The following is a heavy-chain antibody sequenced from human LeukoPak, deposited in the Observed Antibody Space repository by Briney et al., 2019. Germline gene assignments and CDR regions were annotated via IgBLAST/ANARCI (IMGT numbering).Heavy chain of an antibody. J-gene: IGHJ4*02. Sequence: GGSLRLSCAASGFTFSSYGMHWVRQAPGKGLEWVAVIWYDTSNKYYADSVKGRFTISRDNSKNTLYLQMNSLRAEDTAVYYCARELPPVVTYYFDYWGQGTLVTVSS. CDR2: IWYDTSNK. CDR1: GFTFSSYG. D-gene: IGHD3-22*01. V-gene: IGHV3-33*01. CDR3: ARELPPVVTYYFDY.